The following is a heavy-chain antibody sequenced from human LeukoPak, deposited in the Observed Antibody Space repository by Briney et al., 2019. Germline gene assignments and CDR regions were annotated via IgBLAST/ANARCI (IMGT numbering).Heavy chain of an antibody. CDR3: ARDEDDSSDY. CDR1: GFTFSSYG. V-gene: IGHV3-48*04. J-gene: IGHJ4*02. Sequence: GRSLRLSCAASGFTFSSYGMHWVRQAPGKGLEWVSYISSSSSTIYYADSVKGRFTISRDNAKNSLYLQMNSLRAEDTAVYYCARDEDDSSDYWGQGTLVTVSS. CDR2: ISSSSSTI. D-gene: IGHD3-22*01.